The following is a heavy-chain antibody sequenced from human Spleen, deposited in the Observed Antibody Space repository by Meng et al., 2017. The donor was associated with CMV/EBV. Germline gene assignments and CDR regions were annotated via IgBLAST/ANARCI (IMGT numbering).Heavy chain of an antibody. CDR1: GFSLSTSGVG. CDR3: AHDHYYDVSSGYHYNWFDP. Sequence: SGPTLVKPTETLTLTCTFSGFSLSTSGVGVGWIRQPPGKALEWLAGIYWNDEKRYSPSLKSRLTITKDTSKNQVVLTMTNMDPVDTATYYCAHDHYYDVSSGYHYNWFDPWGQGTLVTVSS. D-gene: IGHD3-3*01. CDR2: IYWNDEK. J-gene: IGHJ5*02. V-gene: IGHV2-5*01.